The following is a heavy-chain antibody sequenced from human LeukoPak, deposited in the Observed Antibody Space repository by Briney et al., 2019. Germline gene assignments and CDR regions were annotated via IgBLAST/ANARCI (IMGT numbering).Heavy chain of an antibody. CDR2: IYYSGNT. CDR1: GGSISSGGYY. V-gene: IGHV4-31*03. Sequence: SETLSLTCTVSGGSISSGGYYWSWIRQHPGKGLEWIGYIYYSGNTYSNPSLKSRVTISVDTSKNQFSLKLSSVTAADTAVYYCARDKGLRYGYSVLDYWGQGTLVTVSS. CDR3: ARDKGLRYGYSVLDY. J-gene: IGHJ4*02. D-gene: IGHD5-24*01.